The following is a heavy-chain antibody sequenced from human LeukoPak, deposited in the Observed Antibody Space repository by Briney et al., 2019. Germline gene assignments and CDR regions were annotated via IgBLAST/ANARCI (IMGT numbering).Heavy chain of an antibody. CDR3: SRLSADLRYFDY. CDR1: GFTFSSYW. J-gene: IGHJ4*02. D-gene: IGHD2-2*01. V-gene: IGHV3-7*05. CDR2: IKEDESEI. Sequence: GGSLRLSCAASGFTFSSYWMNWVRQAPGKGLEWVANIKEDESEIYYVDSVKGRFTISRDNAKNSLSLQMDSLRAEDTAVYYCSRLSADLRYFDYWGQGTLVTVSS.